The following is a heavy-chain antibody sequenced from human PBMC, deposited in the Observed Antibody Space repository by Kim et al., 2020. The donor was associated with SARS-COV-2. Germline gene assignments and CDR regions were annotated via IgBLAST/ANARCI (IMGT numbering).Heavy chain of an antibody. D-gene: IGHD6-13*01. CDR1: GGTFSSYA. Sequence: SVKVSCKASGGTFSSYAISWVRQAPGQGLEWMGGIIPIFGTANYAQKFQGRVTITADESTSTAYMELSSLRSEDTAVYYCARAFGRIAADAYYYYGMDVWGQGTTVTVSS. CDR3: ARAFGRIAADAYYYYGMDV. J-gene: IGHJ6*02. CDR2: IIPIFGTA. V-gene: IGHV1-69*13.